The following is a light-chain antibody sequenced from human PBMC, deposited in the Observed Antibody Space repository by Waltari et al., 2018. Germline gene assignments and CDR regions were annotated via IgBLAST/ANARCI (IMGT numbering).Light chain of an antibody. Sequence: NFMLTQPHSVSESPGKTVTISCTRSSGSIASNYVQWYQPGPGSDPTTVIYEDNQRPSGGPDRFSGSIDSSSNSASLTISGLKTEDEADYYCQSYDSSNVFGSGTKVTVL. CDR1: SGSIASNY. CDR2: EDN. CDR3: QSYDSSNV. J-gene: IGLJ6*01. V-gene: IGLV6-57*03.